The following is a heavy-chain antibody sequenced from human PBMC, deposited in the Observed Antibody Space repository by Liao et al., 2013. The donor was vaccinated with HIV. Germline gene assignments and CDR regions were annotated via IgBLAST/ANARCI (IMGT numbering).Heavy chain of an antibody. CDR2: INHSGST. Sequence: QVQLQQWGAGLLKPSETLSLTCAVYGGSFSGYYWSWIRQPPGKGLEWIGEINHSGSTNYNPSLKSRVTISVDRSKNQFSLKLSSVTAADTAVYYCARALRVRWDLGLVLGVPRVTLRFGPYG. J-gene: IGHJ6*01. CDR1: GGSFSGYY. V-gene: IGHV4-34*01. CDR3: ARALRVRWDLGLVLGVPRVTLRFGPYG. D-gene: IGHD2-8*02.